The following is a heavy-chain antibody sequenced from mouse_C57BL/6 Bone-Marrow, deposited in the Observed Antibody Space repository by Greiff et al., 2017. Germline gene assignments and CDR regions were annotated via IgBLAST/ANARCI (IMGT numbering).Heavy chain of an antibody. V-gene: IGHV2-2*01. D-gene: IGHD1-1*01. J-gene: IGHJ1*03. CDR2: IWSGGNT. Sequence: VQLQQSGPGLVQPSQSLSITCTVSGFSLTSYGVHWVRQSPGKGLEWLGVIWSGGNTDYTAAFISRLSISKDNSKSQVFFKMNSLQADDTAIYYCARNGYYYGTYWYFDVWGTGTTVTVSS. CDR1: GFSLTSYG. CDR3: ARNGYYYGTYWYFDV.